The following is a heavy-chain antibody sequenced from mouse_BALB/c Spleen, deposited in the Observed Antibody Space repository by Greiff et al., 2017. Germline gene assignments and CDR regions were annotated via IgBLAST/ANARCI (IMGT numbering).Heavy chain of an antibody. CDR1: GFTFSSYT. V-gene: IGHV5-6-4*01. CDR2: ISSGGSYT. CDR3: TRAQGDPGDY. Sequence: DVMLVESGGGLVKPGGSLKLSCAASGFTFSSYTMSWVRQTPEKRLEWVATISSGGSYTYYPDSVKGRFTISRDNAKNTLYLQMSSLKSEDTAMYYCTRAQGDPGDYWGQGTTLTVSS. J-gene: IGHJ2*01.